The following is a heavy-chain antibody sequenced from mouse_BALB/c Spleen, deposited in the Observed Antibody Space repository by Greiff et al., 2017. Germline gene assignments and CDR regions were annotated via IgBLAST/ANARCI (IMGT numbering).Heavy chain of an antibody. J-gene: IGHJ4*01. CDR3: ARGFYGNYFYAMDY. V-gene: IGHV5-6-5*01. CDR1: GFTFSSYA. CDR2: ISSGGST. Sequence: VQLKESGGGLVKPGGSLKLSCAASGFTFSSYAMSWVRQTPEKRLEWVASISSGGSTYYPDSVKGRFTISRDNARNILYLQMSSLRSEDTAMYYCARGFYGNYFYAMDYWGQGTSVTVSS. D-gene: IGHD2-1*01.